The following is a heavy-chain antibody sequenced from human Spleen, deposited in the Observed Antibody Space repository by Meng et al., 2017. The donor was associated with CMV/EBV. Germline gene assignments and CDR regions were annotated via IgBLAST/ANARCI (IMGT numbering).Heavy chain of an antibody. Sequence: GESLKISCAASGVTFSNYGMSWVRQAPGKGLEWVSVIYSGGSSTYYADSVKGRFTISRNNSKNTLYLQMNSLKTEDTAVYYCTTDGRGYSYGYGSWDLGYWGQGTLVTVSS. J-gene: IGHJ4*02. CDR3: TTDGRGYSYGYGSWDLGY. D-gene: IGHD5-18*01. CDR1: GVTFSNYG. V-gene: IGHV3-23*03. CDR2: IYSGGSST.